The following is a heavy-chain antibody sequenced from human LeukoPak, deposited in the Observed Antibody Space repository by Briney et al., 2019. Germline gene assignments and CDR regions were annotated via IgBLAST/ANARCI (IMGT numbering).Heavy chain of an antibody. Sequence: SETLSLTCAVYGGSFSGYYWSWIRQPPGKGLEWIGEINHGGSTNYNPSLKSRVTISVDTSKNQFSLRLSSVTAADTAVYFCAKGEYSRTSYYHYYMDVWGKGTTVTVSS. D-gene: IGHD6-6*01. CDR3: AKGEYSRTSYYHYYMDV. CDR1: GGSFSGYY. CDR2: INHGGST. V-gene: IGHV4-34*01. J-gene: IGHJ6*03.